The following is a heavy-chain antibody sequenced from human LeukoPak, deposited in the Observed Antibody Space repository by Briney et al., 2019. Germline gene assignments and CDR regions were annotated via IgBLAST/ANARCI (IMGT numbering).Heavy chain of an antibody. CDR3: ARRRDTSMAGHFDY. CDR1: GGSVDDGGYY. Sequence: SETLSLTCSVSGGSVDDGGYYWSWIRQPPGKGLEWIGHVYYSGSTYYNPSLKSRVTMSVDTSKNQFSLKLSSVTAADTAVYYCARRRDTSMAGHFDYWGQGTLVTVSS. V-gene: IGHV4-61*08. D-gene: IGHD6-19*01. J-gene: IGHJ4*02. CDR2: VYYSGST.